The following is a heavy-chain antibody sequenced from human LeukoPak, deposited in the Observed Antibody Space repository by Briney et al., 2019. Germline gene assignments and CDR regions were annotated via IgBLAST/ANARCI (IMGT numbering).Heavy chain of an antibody. Sequence: PGGSLRLSCAASGFTFSSYSMNWVRQAPGKGLEWVSSISSSSSYIYYADSVRGRFTISRDNAKNSLYLQMNSLRAEDTAVYYCARHLYYDFWSGYVGPLDYWGQGTLVTVSS. CDR1: GFTFSSYS. D-gene: IGHD3-3*01. CDR3: ARHLYYDFWSGYVGPLDY. J-gene: IGHJ4*02. CDR2: ISSSSSYI. V-gene: IGHV3-21*01.